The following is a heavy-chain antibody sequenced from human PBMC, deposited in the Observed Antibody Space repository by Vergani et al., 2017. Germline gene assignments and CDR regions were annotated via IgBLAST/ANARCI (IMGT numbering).Heavy chain of an antibody. CDR2: ISAYNGNT. Sequence: QVQLVQSGDEVKKPGASVKVSCKASGYTFTSYGISWVRQAPGQGLEWMGWISAYNGNTNYAQKLQGRVTMTTDTSTSTAYMELRSLRSEDTAVYYWARDHSGDLSSYYYYGMDVWGQGTTVTVSS. J-gene: IGHJ6*02. V-gene: IGHV1-18*01. CDR1: GYTFTSYG. CDR3: ARDHSGDLSSYYYYGMDV. D-gene: IGHD3-10*01.